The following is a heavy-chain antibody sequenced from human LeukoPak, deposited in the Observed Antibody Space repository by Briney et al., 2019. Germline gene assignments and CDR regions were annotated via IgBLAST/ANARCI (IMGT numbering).Heavy chain of an antibody. D-gene: IGHD3-16*01. CDR1: GFTFSTSG. J-gene: IGHJ5*01. V-gene: IGHV3-23*01. CDR2: ISARGDST. Sequence: PGGSLRLSCAASGFTFSTSGMSWVRQAPGKGLEWVSIISARGDSTYYADSVEGRFTISRDNSKNTLYLQMNSLRAEGTAVYYCVQGGWLDYWGQGTLVTVSS. CDR3: VQGGWLDY.